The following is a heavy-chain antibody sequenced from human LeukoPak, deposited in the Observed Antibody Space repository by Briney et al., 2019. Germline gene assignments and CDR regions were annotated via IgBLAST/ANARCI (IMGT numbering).Heavy chain of an antibody. D-gene: IGHD2-2*01. V-gene: IGHV1-18*01. Sequence: EASVKVSCKASGYTFTSYGISWVRQAPGQGLEWMGWISAYNGNTNYAQKLQGRVTMTTDTSTSTAYMELRSLRSDDTAVYYCARDSLPAAIIPNWFDPWGQGTLVTVSS. J-gene: IGHJ5*02. CDR3: ARDSLPAAIIPNWFDP. CDR1: GYTFTSYG. CDR2: ISAYNGNT.